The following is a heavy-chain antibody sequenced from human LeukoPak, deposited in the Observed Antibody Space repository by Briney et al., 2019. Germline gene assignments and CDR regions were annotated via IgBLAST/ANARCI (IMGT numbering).Heavy chain of an antibody. J-gene: IGHJ3*02. CDR3: ASATYYYDSSGYYASARNSPAFDI. D-gene: IGHD3-22*01. Sequence: PGGSLRLSCAASGFTFSSYGMHWVRRAPGKGLEWVAVIWYDGSNKYYADSVKGRFTISRDNSKNTLYLQMNSLRAEDTAVYYCASATYYYDSSGYYASARNSPAFDIWGQGTMVTVSS. CDR1: GFTFSSYG. V-gene: IGHV3-33*01. CDR2: IWYDGSNK.